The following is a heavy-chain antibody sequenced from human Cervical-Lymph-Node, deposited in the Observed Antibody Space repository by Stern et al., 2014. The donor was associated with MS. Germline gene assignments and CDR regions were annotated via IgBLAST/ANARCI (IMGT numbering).Heavy chain of an antibody. D-gene: IGHD3-10*01. V-gene: IGHV3-23*01. J-gene: IGHJ4*02. CDR2: ISGGGDDT. Sequence: EVQLLESGGGLVQPGGSLRLSCAASGFTFSNYAMSWVRQAPGKGLEWVSGISGGGDDTHYAGSVRGRFTISRDNSKNTLYLEMISLSAEDTAVYYCAKDPNYLYGSGSYLDYWGQGALVTVSS. CDR1: GFTFSNYA. CDR3: AKDPNYLYGSGSYLDY.